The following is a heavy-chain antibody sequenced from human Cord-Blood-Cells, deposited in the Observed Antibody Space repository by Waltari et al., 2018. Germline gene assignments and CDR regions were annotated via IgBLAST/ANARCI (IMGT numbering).Heavy chain of an antibody. CDR3: ARGSLRDNWFDP. CDR2: IYPGNSNT. V-gene: IGHV5-51*01. Sequence: EVQLVQSGAEVKKPGESLKISCKGSGYSFTSYWIGWVRQMPGKGLEWMGIIYPGNSNTRYSPSSQGKVPISADKSISTAYLQWSSLKASDTAMDYCARGSLRDNWFDPWGQGTLVTVSS. CDR1: GYSFTSYW. J-gene: IGHJ5*02.